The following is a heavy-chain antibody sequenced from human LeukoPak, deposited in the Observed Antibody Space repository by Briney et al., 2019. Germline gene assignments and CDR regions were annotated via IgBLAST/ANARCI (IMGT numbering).Heavy chain of an antibody. Sequence: PGGSLRLSCAASGFTFSSYEMNWVRQAPGKGLEWVSAISGSGGSTYYADSVKGRFTISRDNSKNTLYLQMNSLRAEDTAVYYCAKAGSGIAAATWFDPWGQGTLVTVSS. CDR2: ISGSGGST. J-gene: IGHJ5*02. V-gene: IGHV3-23*01. D-gene: IGHD6-13*01. CDR3: AKAGSGIAAATWFDP. CDR1: GFTFSSYE.